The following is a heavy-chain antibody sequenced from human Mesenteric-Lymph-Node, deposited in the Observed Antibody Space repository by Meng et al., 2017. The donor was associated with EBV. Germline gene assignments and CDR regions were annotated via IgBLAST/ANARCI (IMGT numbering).Heavy chain of an antibody. V-gene: IGHV4-4*02. CDR3: ARGREYSWGY. J-gene: IGHJ4*02. CDR2: MYHSGST. Sequence: VQLQEPGPGLVKPSGTLSLTCGVSGGSISNDHWWSWVRQPPGKGLEWIGEMYHSGSTNYNPSLKSRVTISVDKSKNQFFLNLNSVTAADTAVYYCARGREYSWGYWGQGTLVTVSS. D-gene: IGHD4-11*01. CDR1: GGSISNDHW.